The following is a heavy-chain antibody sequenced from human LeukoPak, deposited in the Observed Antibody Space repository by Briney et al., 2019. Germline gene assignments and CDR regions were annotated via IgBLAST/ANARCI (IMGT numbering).Heavy chain of an antibody. V-gene: IGHV4-34*01. CDR3: ASLTGTTDYYYYYMDV. CDR1: GGSFTDYY. D-gene: IGHD1-20*01. J-gene: IGHJ6*03. Sequence: SETLSLTCAVYGGSFTDYYWSWVRQPPGKGLEGMGEINHSGSTNYNPSLKSRVTISVDTSKNQFSLKLSSVTAADTAVYYCASLTGTTDYYYYYMDVWGKGTTVTVSS. CDR2: INHSGST.